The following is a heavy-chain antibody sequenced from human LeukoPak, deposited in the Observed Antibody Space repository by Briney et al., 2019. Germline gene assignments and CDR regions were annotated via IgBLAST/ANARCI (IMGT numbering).Heavy chain of an antibody. CDR2: IEQDGSEK. J-gene: IGHJ5*02. CDR3: ARGHGWFDP. CDR1: GFTFSDSW. Sequence: GGSLRLSCAASGFTFSDSWMTWVRQAPGKGLEWVANIEQDGSEKNYVVSVQGRFTISRDNAKNSLYLQMNILRAEDTAVYYCARGHGWFDPWGQGTLVTVSS. V-gene: IGHV3-7*05.